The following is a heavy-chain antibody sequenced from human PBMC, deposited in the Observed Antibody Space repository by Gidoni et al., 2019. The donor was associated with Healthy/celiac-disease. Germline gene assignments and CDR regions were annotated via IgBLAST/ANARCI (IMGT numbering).Heavy chain of an antibody. CDR3: ARVGDYVWGSYTNLNDY. CDR2: ISAYNGNT. J-gene: IGHJ4*02. D-gene: IGHD3-16*01. V-gene: IGHV1-18*01. Sequence: QVQLVQSGAEVKKPGASVKVSCKASGYTFTSYGISWVRQAPGQGLEWMGWISAYNGNTNYAQKLQGRVTMTTDTSTRTAYMGLRSLRSDDTAVYYCARVGDYVWGSYTNLNDYWGQGTLVTVSS. CDR1: GYTFTSYG.